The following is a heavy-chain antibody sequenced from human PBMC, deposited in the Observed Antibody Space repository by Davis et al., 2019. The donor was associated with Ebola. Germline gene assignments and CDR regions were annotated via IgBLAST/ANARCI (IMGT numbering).Heavy chain of an antibody. CDR2: ISWNSGTI. Sequence: PGGSLRLSCVASGFTFNTYEMNWVRQAPGKGLEWVSGISWNSGTILYADSVKGRFTISRDNADNSLDLQMNSLRPEDMALYYCAKTHYGGINDAFDIWGQGTMVTVSS. CDR1: GFTFNTYE. D-gene: IGHD4-23*01. V-gene: IGHV3-9*03. CDR3: AKTHYGGINDAFDI. J-gene: IGHJ3*02.